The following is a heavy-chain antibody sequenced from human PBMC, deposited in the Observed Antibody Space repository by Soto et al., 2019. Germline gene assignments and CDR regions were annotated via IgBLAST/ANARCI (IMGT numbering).Heavy chain of an antibody. CDR2: IYHSGST. CDR1: GGSISSGGYS. Sequence: QLQLQESGSGLVKPSQTLSLTCAVSGGSISSGGYSWSWIRQPPGKGLEWIGYIYHSGSTYYNPSLKSRVTIAVDRSKNQFSLKLSSVTAADTAVYYCARESSSWRHYFDYWGQGTLVTVSS. D-gene: IGHD6-13*01. CDR3: ARESSSWRHYFDY. V-gene: IGHV4-30-2*01. J-gene: IGHJ4*02.